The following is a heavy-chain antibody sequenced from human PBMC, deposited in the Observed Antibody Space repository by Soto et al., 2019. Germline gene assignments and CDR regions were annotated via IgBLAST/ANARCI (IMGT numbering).Heavy chain of an antibody. CDR2: ISYDGSNK. CDR3: ARDRDGMDV. V-gene: IGHV3-30-3*01. CDR1: GFTFSSYA. J-gene: IGHJ6*02. Sequence: GGSLRLSCAASGFTFSSYAMHWVRQAPGKGLEWVAVISYDGSNKYYADSVRGRFTISRDNSKNTLYLQMNSLRAEDTAVYYCARDRDGMDVWGQGTTVTVSS.